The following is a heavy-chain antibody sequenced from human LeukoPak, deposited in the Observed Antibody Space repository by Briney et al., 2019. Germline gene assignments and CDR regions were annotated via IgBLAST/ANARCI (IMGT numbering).Heavy chain of an antibody. CDR3: ARAPRCSAGSCYPYHWFDP. D-gene: IGHD2-15*01. CDR1: GGSISSGSYY. V-gene: IGHV4-61*02. J-gene: IGHJ5*02. Sequence: SETRSLTCTVSGGSISSGSYYWSWNRQPAGKGLEWIGRIYTSGSTNYNPSLKSRVTISVDTSKNQFSLKLSSVTAADTAVYYCARAPRCSAGSCYPYHWFDPWGQGTLVTVSS. CDR2: IYTSGST.